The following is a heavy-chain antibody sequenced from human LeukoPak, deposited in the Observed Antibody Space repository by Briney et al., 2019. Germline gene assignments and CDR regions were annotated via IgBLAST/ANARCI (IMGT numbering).Heavy chain of an antibody. CDR2: IKPKSGGT. V-gene: IGHV1-2*06. J-gene: IGHJ4*02. Sequence: GASVTVSCKASGYTFTDYYMHWVRQAPGQGLEWLGRIKPKSGGTTYAQKFQGRVTMTEDTSTDTAYMELSSLRSEDTAVYYCATGGSLGLAYPPDYWGQGTLVTVSS. CDR3: ATGGSLGLAYPPDY. CDR1: GYTFTDYY. D-gene: IGHD1-26*01.